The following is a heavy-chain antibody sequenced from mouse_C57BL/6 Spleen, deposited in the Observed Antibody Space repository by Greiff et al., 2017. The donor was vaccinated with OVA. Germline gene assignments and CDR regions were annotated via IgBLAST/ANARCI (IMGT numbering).Heavy chain of an antibody. V-gene: IGHV1-61*01. J-gene: IGHJ2*01. CDR1: GYTFTSYW. CDR3: ASPGTRDY. CDR2: IYPSDSET. D-gene: IGHD3-3*01. Sequence: VQLQQPGAELVRPGSSVKLSCKASGYTFTSYWMDWVKQRPGQGLEWIGNIYPSDSETHYTQKFKDKATLTVDKSSSTAYMPLSSLTSGDSAVYYCASPGTRDYWGQGTTLTVSS.